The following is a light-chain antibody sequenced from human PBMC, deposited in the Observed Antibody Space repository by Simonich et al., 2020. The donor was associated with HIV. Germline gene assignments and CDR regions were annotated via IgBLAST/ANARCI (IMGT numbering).Light chain of an antibody. CDR1: QSLSNS. CDR3: QQYNNWPIT. Sequence: EIVVTQSPATLSVSPGGRATPPCRASQSLSNSLAWYQQKPGQAPRLLIYGASTRATGIPARFSGSGSGTEFPLTLSSLQSADFAVYYCQQYNNWPITFGQGTRLEIK. CDR2: GAS. V-gene: IGKV3-15*01. J-gene: IGKJ5*01.